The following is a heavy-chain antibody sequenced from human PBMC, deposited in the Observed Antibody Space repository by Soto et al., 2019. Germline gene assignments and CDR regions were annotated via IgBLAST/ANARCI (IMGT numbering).Heavy chain of an antibody. J-gene: IGHJ4*02. Sequence: TSETLSLTCTVSGGSVSSRFYYYNWIRQPPGKGLEWIGYIYDSVTTKYNPSLKSRVTISVDTSKNQFSLKLSSVTAADTAVYYCASRRGWELLDYWGQGTLVTVSS. CDR3: ASRRGWELLDY. CDR1: GGSVSSRFYY. V-gene: IGHV4-61*01. D-gene: IGHD1-26*01. CDR2: IYDSVTT.